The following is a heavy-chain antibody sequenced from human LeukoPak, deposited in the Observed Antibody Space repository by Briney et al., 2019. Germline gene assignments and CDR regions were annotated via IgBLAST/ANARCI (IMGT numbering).Heavy chain of an antibody. Sequence: SETLSLTCAVSGGSISSSNWWSWVRQPPGKGLEWIGQIYHSGSTNYNPSLKSRVTISVDKSKNQFSLKLSSVTAADTAVYYCARGPSYDILTGYHKNAFDIWGQGTMVTVSS. J-gene: IGHJ3*02. CDR3: ARGPSYDILTGYHKNAFDI. V-gene: IGHV4-4*02. D-gene: IGHD3-9*01. CDR2: IYHSGST. CDR1: GGSISSSNW.